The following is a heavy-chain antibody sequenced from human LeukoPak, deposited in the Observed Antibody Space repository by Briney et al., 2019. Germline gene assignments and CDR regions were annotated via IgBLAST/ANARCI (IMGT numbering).Heavy chain of an antibody. CDR1: GGSISSWTYY. Sequence: SETXSLTCTVSGGSISSWTYYWGWIRQPPGKGLEWIGTIYYGGTNYYNPSLKSRVTISVDTSKNQFSLNLNSVTAADTAVYYCAYGSNSAADHWGQGTLVTVSS. J-gene: IGHJ4*02. CDR2: IYYGGTN. V-gene: IGHV4-39*01. CDR3: AYGSNSAADH. D-gene: IGHD4-23*01.